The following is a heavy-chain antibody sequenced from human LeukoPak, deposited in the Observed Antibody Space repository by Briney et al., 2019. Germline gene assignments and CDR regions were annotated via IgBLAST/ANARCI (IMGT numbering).Heavy chain of an antibody. CDR3: ARGYGFSSGWYRKYFDY. CDR2: INHSGST. J-gene: IGHJ4*02. V-gene: IGHV4-39*07. D-gene: IGHD6-19*01. Sequence: KTSETLSLTCTLSGDSIRSSGFCWGWIRQPPGKGLEWIGEINHSGSTNYNPSLKSRVTISVDTSKNQFSLKLSSVTAADTAVYYCARGYGFSSGWYRKYFDYWGQGTLVTVSS. CDR1: GDSIRSSGFC.